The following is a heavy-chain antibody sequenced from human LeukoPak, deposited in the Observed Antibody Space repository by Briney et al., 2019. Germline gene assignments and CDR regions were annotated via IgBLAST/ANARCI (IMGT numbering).Heavy chain of an antibody. CDR1: GGSISSYY. V-gene: IGHV4-59*01. J-gene: IGHJ1*01. D-gene: IGHD6-19*01. Sequence: SETLSLTCTVSGGSISSYYWSWLRQPPGKGLEWIGYIYYSGSTNYNPSLKSRVTISVDTSKNHFSLKLSSVTAAETAVSYGASLRYLGSGEDQEYFQHWGQGTMVTVSS. CDR3: ASLRYLGSGEDQEYFQH. CDR2: IYYSGST.